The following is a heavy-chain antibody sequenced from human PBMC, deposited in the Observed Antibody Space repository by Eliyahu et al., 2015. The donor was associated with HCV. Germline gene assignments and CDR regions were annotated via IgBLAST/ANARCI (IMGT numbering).Heavy chain of an antibody. CDR1: GFPFSSYS. CDR2: ISSSSSYI. CDR3: ARGGVINRNYYYYYGMDV. Sequence: EVQLVESGGGLVKPGGSLRLSCAASGFPFSSYSXNWVRQAPGKGLEWVSSISSSSSYIYYADSVKGRFTISRDNAKNSLYLQMNSLRAEDTAVYYCARGGVINRNYYYYYGMDVWGQGTTVTVSS. D-gene: IGHD3-10*01. J-gene: IGHJ6*02. V-gene: IGHV3-21*01.